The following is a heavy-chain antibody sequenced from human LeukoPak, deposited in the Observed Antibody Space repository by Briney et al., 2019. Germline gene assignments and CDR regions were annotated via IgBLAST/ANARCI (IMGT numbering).Heavy chain of an antibody. V-gene: IGHV1-18*04. CDR2: INTMNGNT. CDR1: GYTFTKYG. D-gene: IGHD3-16*01. Sequence: ASVKVSCKASGYTFTKYGISWVRQAPGQGREWMGWINTMNGNTNYAQKFQDKVTVTIDTSTSTAYMELRSLRYDDTAVYYCARALGDEAYWGQGTLVTVSS. CDR3: ARALGDEAY. J-gene: IGHJ4*02.